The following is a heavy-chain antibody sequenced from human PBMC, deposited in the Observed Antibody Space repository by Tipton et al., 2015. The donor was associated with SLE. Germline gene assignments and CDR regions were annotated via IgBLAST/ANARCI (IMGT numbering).Heavy chain of an antibody. CDR2: IIPIFGTA. J-gene: IGHJ6*02. CDR1: GDTFSSYG. D-gene: IGHD6-13*01. CDR3: ARAAAGLYYYYGMDV. Sequence: QVQLVQSGAEMKKPGASVKVSCNASGDTFSSYGITWVRQAPGQGLEWMGGIIPIFGTANYAQKFQGRVTITTDESTSTAYMELSSLRSDDTAVYYCARAAAGLYYYYGMDVWGQGTTVTVSS. V-gene: IGHV1-69*01.